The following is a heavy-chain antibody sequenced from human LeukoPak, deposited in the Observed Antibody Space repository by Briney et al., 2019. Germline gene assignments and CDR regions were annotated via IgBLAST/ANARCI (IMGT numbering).Heavy chain of an antibody. Sequence: SETLSLTCAVSGYSISSGYYWGWIRKPPGKGLEWIGSMYHSGSTYYNPSLKSRVTISVDTSKNQFSLKLSSVTAADTAVYYCARDTDIVVVPAVKYNWFDPWGQGTLVTVSS. D-gene: IGHD2-2*01. J-gene: IGHJ5*02. CDR1: GYSISSGYY. CDR2: MYHSGST. CDR3: ARDTDIVVVPAVKYNWFDP. V-gene: IGHV4-38-2*02.